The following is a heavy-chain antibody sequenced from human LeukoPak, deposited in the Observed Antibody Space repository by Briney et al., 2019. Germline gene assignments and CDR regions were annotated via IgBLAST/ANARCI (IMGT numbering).Heavy chain of an antibody. D-gene: IGHD3-10*01. Sequence: GGSLRLSCAASGLTFRNFWMCWVRQAPGKGLEWAATIKQDGSGQYYVDSVKGRFTISRDNAQNSLYLQMDNLRAEDTAVYYCARSYGHSIDYWGQGTLVTVSS. J-gene: IGHJ4*02. V-gene: IGHV3-7*01. CDR1: GLTFRNFW. CDR2: IKQDGSGQ. CDR3: ARSYGHSIDY.